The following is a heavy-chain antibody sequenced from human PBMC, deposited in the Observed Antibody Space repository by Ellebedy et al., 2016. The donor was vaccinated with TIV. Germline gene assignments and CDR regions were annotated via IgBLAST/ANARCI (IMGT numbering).Heavy chain of an antibody. D-gene: IGHD6-13*01. Sequence: AASVKVSCKASGYTFTSHGVTWVRQAPGQGLEYMGWINTNHGNTNIARKFQARVTMTTDTSTNTVYREMTSLTSDDTAVYFCARDGDRAAAGRGHYWGQGTLVTVSS. CDR3: ARDGDRAAAGRGHY. J-gene: IGHJ4*02. CDR1: GYTFTSHG. V-gene: IGHV1-18*04. CDR2: INTNHGNT.